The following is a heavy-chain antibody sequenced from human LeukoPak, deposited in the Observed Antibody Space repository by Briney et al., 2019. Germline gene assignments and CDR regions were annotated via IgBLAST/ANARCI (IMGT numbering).Heavy chain of an antibody. CDR3: ARTPVGYCSSTSCRYYYYYMDV. Sequence: PSETLSLTCTVPGGSISSYYWSWIRQPPGKGLEWIGYIYYSGSTNYNPSLKSRVTISVDTSKNQFSLKLSSVTAADTAVYYCARTPVGYCSSTSCRYYYYYMDVWGKGTTVTASS. CDR2: IYYSGST. CDR1: GGSISSYY. J-gene: IGHJ6*03. V-gene: IGHV4-59*01. D-gene: IGHD2-2*01.